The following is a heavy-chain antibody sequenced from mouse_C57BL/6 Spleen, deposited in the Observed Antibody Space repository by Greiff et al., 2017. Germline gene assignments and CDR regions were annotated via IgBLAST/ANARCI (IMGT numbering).Heavy chain of an antibody. CDR1: GFTFSDYG. CDR2: ISSGSSTI. Sequence: EVKLMESGGGLVKPGGSLKLSCAASGFTFSDYGMHWVRQAPEKGLEWVAYISSGSSTIYYADTVKGRFTISRDNAKNTLFLQMTSLRSEDTAMYYCARTPGYYFDYWGQGTTLTVSS. CDR3: ARTPGYYFDY. D-gene: IGHD4-1*01. V-gene: IGHV5-17*01. J-gene: IGHJ2*01.